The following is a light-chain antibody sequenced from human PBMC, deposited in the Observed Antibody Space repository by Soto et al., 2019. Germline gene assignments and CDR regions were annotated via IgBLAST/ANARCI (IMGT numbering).Light chain of an antibody. Sequence: QSALTQPRSVSGSPGQSVAISCTGTSSDVGDYSFVSWYQQHSGKAPKLMIYDVSKRPSGVPDRFSGSKSGNTASLIISGLQTDDEADYYCCSYAANFLVLGGGTKPPS. J-gene: IGLJ2*01. V-gene: IGLV2-11*01. CDR3: CSYAANFLV. CDR1: SSDVGDYSF. CDR2: DVS.